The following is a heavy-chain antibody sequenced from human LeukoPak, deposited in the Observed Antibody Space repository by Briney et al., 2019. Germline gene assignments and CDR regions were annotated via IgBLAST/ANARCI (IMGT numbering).Heavy chain of an antibody. V-gene: IGHV3-7*04. J-gene: IGHJ4*02. D-gene: IGHD5/OR15-5a*01. CDR3: ARHLAGDSLYRHFDS. CDR1: AITFCNSW. CDR2: IKEDGSET. Sequence: PGGSLRLSCTASAITFCNSWMIWVRQAPGKGLEWVANIKEDGSETNYVDSVKGRFTISRDNAKNSLFLQMNSLRDEDTAIYYCARHLAGDSLYRHFDSWGQRTLVTVSS.